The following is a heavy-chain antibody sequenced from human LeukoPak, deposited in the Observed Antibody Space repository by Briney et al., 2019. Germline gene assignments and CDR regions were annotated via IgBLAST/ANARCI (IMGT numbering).Heavy chain of an antibody. Sequence: ASVKVSCKASGDSFSIYSISWVRQAPGQGLEWMRRIIPTLGIANYAQKFQGRVTITADRSTSTAYMELSSLRSEDTAVYYCAREPSRDAYTLYYFDFWGQGTLVTVSS. CDR3: AREPSRDAYTLYYFDF. D-gene: IGHD5-24*01. CDR2: IIPTLGIA. CDR1: GDSFSIYS. V-gene: IGHV1-69*04. J-gene: IGHJ4*02.